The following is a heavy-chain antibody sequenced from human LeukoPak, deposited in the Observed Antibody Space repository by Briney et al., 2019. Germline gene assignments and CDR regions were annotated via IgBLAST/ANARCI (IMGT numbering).Heavy chain of an antibody. CDR1: GYSFTSYW. Sequence: GESLKISCKGSGYSFTSYWIGWVRQMPGKGLEWMGNIYPGDSDTRYSPSFQGQVTISADKSISTAYLQWSSLEASDTAIYYCARHRIPGSHDAFDIWGQGTMVTVSS. D-gene: IGHD2-15*01. CDR3: ARHRIPGSHDAFDI. CDR2: IYPGDSDT. V-gene: IGHV5-51*01. J-gene: IGHJ3*02.